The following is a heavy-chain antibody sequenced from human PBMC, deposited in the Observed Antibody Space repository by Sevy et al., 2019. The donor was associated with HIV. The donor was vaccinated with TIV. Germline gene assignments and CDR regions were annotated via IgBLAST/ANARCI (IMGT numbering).Heavy chain of an antibody. Sequence: GGSLRLSCAASGFTFSSYSMNWVRQAPGKGLEWVSSISSSSSYIYYADSVKGRFTISRDNAKNSLYLQMNSLRAEDTAVYYXAXXTDXXSXXXXXXXWGXGXLVTVSS. CDR1: GFTFSSYS. J-gene: IGHJ1*01. V-gene: IGHV3-21*01. CDR3: AXXTDXXSXXXXXXX. CDR2: ISSSSSYI.